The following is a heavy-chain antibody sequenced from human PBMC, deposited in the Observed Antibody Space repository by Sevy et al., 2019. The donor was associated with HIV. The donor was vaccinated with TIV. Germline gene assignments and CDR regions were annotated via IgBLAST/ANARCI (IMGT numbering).Heavy chain of an antibody. Sequence: SETLSLTCAVYDGTFSGHYWSWIRQPPGKGLEWIGQINHSGSTNYNPSLKSRVTISADTSKNQFSLKLSSVTGADTAVYYCVRGKLGATIEDKSFDYWGQGTLVTVSS. J-gene: IGHJ4*02. V-gene: IGHV4-34*01. CDR3: VRGKLGATIEDKSFDY. D-gene: IGHD1-26*01. CDR1: DGTFSGHY. CDR2: INHSGST.